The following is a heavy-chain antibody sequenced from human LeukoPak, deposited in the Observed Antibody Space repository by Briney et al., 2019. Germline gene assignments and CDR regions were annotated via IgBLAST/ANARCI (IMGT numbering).Heavy chain of an antibody. CDR1: GGSINSGMYY. D-gene: IGHD2-2*01. V-gene: IGHV4-61*02. J-gene: IGHJ3*02. CDR2: IYTSGST. CDR3: ARVLVPAARGAFDI. Sequence: PSDTLSHTYTVSGGSINSGMYYWSWIRQPAAKGLQWIGRIYTSGSTNYNPSLKSRVTISVDTSKNQFSLKLSSVTAADTAVYYCARVLVPAARGAFDIWGQGTMVTVSS.